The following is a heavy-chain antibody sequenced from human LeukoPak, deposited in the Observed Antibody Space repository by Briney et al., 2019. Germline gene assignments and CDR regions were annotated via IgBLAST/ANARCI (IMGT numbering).Heavy chain of an antibody. CDR1: GGSISSSSYY. D-gene: IGHD2-2*01. CDR3: ARSIVVATDYWFDP. V-gene: IGHV4-39*01. J-gene: IGHJ5*02. Sequence: SETLSLTCTVSGGSISSSSYYWGWIRQPPGKGLEWIGSIYYSGSTYYNPSLKSRVTIYVDTSKNQFSLKLSSVTAADTAVYYCARSIVVATDYWFDPWGQGTLVTVSS. CDR2: IYYSGST.